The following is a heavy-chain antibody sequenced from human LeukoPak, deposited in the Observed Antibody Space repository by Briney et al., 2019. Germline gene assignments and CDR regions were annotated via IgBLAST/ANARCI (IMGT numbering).Heavy chain of an antibody. V-gene: IGHV3-21*01. D-gene: IGHD3-22*01. J-gene: IGHJ3*02. Sequence: PGGSLRLSCAASGFTISSYSMNWVRQAPGKGLEWVSSISSSSSYIYYADSVKGRFTISRVNAKNSLYLQMNSLRAEDTAVYYCARVHYYDSSGLGAFDIWGQGTMVTVSS. CDR2: ISSSSSYI. CDR1: GFTISSYS. CDR3: ARVHYYDSSGLGAFDI.